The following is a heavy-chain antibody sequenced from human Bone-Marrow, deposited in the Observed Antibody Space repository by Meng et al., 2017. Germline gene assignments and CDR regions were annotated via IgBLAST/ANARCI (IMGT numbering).Heavy chain of an antibody. CDR3: AKFFVSSAGHNAGSDWYFDL. D-gene: IGHD2-15*01. V-gene: IGHV3-23*01. CDR2: ISGSGGST. J-gene: IGHJ2*01. Sequence: GESLKISCAASGFTFSSYAMSWVRQAPGKGLEWGSAISGSGGSTYYADSVKGRFTISRDNSKNTLYLQMNSLRAEETAVYCCAKFFVSSAGHNAGSDWYFDLWGRGTLVTVSS. CDR1: GFTFSSYA.